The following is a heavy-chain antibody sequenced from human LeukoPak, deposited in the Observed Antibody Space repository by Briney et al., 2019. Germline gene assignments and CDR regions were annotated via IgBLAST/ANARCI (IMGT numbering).Heavy chain of an antibody. CDR1: GFTFSDYC. CDR3: ARDPSGDYYFDY. V-gene: IGHV3-11*04. CDR2: ISSSGSTL. J-gene: IGHJ4*02. D-gene: IGHD4-17*01. Sequence: KPGGSLRLSCAASGFTFSDYCMSWIRQAPGKGLEWVSYISSSGSTLYYADSVKGRFTISRDNAKNSLYLQMNSLRAEDTAVYYCARDPSGDYYFDYWGQGTLVTVSS.